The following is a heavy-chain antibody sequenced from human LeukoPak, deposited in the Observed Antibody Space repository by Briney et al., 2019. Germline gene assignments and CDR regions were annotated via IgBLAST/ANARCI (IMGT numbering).Heavy chain of an antibody. V-gene: IGHV1-69*05. Sequence: ASVKVSCKASGGTFSSYAISWVRQAPGQGLEWMGGIIPIFGTANYAQKVQGRVTITTDESTSTAYMELSSLRSEDTAVYYCARGDGYNHQFDYWGQGTLVTVSS. CDR1: GGTFSSYA. J-gene: IGHJ4*02. CDR3: ARGDGYNHQFDY. CDR2: IIPIFGTA. D-gene: IGHD5-24*01.